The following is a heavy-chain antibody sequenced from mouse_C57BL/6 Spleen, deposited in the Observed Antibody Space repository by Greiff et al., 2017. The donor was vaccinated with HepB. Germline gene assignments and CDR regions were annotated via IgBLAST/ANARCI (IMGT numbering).Heavy chain of an antibody. D-gene: IGHD3-2*02. CDR3: AGQLRLRGYYFDY. J-gene: IGHJ2*01. Sequence: QVQLQQSGTELVKPGASVKLSCKASGYTFTSYWMHWVKQRPGQGLEWIGNINPSNGGTNYNEKFKSKATLTVDKSSSTAYMQLSSLTSEDSAVYYCAGQLRLRGYYFDYWGQGTTLTVAS. V-gene: IGHV1-53*01. CDR2: INPSNGGT. CDR1: GYTFTSYW.